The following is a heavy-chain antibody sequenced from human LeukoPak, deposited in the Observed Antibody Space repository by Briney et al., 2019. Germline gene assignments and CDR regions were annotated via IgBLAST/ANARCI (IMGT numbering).Heavy chain of an antibody. V-gene: IGHV4-59*01. J-gene: IGHJ5*02. D-gene: IGHD2-2*01. Sequence: SETLSLTCTVSGGSISSYHWSWIRQPPGKGLEWIGHIYGSGSTNYNPSLKSRVTLSVDTSKNQFSLKLSSVTAADTPLYYCAREGTRGTHLNWFDPWGQGTLVTVSS. CDR2: IYGSGST. CDR3: AREGTRGTHLNWFDP. CDR1: GGSISSYH.